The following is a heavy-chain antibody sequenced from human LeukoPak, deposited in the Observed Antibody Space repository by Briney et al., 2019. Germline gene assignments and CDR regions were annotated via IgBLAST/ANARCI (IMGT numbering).Heavy chain of an antibody. V-gene: IGHV3-7*01. CDR2: IKQDGSEK. CDR1: GFTFSSYW. D-gene: IGHD6-6*01. CDR3: ARSVFRYGSSSSVWRYYYYYMDV. Sequence: PGGSLRLSCAASGFTFSSYWMSWVRQAPGKGLEWVANIKQDGSEKYYVDSVKGRFTISRDNAKNSLYLQMNSLRAEETAVYYCARSVFRYGSSSSVWRYYYYYMDVWGKGTTVTVSS. J-gene: IGHJ6*03.